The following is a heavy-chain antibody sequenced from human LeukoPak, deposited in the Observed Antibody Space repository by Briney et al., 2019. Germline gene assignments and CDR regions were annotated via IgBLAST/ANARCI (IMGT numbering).Heavy chain of an antibody. CDR2: MYYSGGT. V-gene: IGHV4-39*01. Sequence: SETLSLTCTVSGDSISGGSYFWGWIRQPPGKGLEWIGTMYYSGGTHYNPSLRSRVTMSVDTSQNQFSLKLSSVTAADTAVYFCARAVSGIGLDYWGQEILVTVSS. J-gene: IGHJ4*02. CDR3: ARAVSGIGLDY. D-gene: IGHD6-19*01. CDR1: GDSISGGSYF.